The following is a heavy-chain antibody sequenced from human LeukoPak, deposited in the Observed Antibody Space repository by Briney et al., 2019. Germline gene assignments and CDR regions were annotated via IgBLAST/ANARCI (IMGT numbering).Heavy chain of an antibody. CDR2: IIPIFGIA. CDR1: GGIFSSYA. D-gene: IGHD3-22*01. J-gene: IGHJ6*02. V-gene: IGHV1-69*04. CDR3: ARDHFPRVYYYDSSGYLAGMDV. Sequence: GSSVKVSCKASGGIFSSYAISWVRQAPGHGLEWMGRIIPIFGIANYAQKFQGRVTITADKSTSTAYMELSSLRSEDTAVYYCARDHFPRVYYYDSSGYLAGMDVWGQGTTVTVSS.